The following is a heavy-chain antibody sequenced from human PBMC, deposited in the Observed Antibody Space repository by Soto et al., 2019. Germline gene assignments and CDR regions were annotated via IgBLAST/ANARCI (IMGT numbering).Heavy chain of an antibody. D-gene: IGHD6-19*01. CDR2: INACNGNT. Sequence: ASVKVSCKASGYTFTSYAMHWVRQAPGQRLEWKGRINACNGNTKYSQKFQGRVTITRDTSASTANMELSSLRSEDTAVYYCARGLAPYYFDYWGQGTLVTVSS. V-gene: IGHV1-3*01. CDR1: GYTFTSYA. J-gene: IGHJ4*02. CDR3: ARGLAPYYFDY.